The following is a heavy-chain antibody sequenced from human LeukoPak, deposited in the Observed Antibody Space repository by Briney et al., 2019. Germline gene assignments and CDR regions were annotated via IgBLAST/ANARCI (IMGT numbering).Heavy chain of an antibody. V-gene: IGHV3-23*01. CDR3: AKDYEYNSNTWYFH. CDR1: GFTFNKFA. J-gene: IGHJ4*02. Sequence: GGSLRLSCAASGFTFNKFAMSWVRQAPGKGLEWVSGIIENGGETYYADSVRGRFTISRDNSKNTLYLQMNSLRAEDTAVYYCAKDYEYNSNTWYFHWGRGTLVTVSS. CDR2: IIENGGET. D-gene: IGHD6-13*01.